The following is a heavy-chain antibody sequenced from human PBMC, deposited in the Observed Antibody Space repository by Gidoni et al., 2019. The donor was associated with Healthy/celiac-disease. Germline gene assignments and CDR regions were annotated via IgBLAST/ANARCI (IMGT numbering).Heavy chain of an antibody. CDR2: T. CDR3: ARGVNPFFRIAAAGTTRWFDP. D-gene: IGHD6-13*01. J-gene: IGHJ5*02. V-gene: IGHV4-34*01. Sequence: TNYNPSLKSRVTISVDTSKNQFSLKLSSVTAADTAVYYCARGVNPFFRIAAAGTTRWFDPWGQGTLVTVS.